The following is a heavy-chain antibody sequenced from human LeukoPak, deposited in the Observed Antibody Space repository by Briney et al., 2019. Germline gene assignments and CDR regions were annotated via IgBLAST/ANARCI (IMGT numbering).Heavy chain of an antibody. Sequence: SETLSLTCTVSGGSISSGGYYWSWIRQHPGKGLEWIGYIYYSGSTYYNPSLKSRVTISVDTSKNQFSLKLSSVTAADTAVYYCARDYFTRYCSGGSCYFDAFDIWGQGTLVTVSS. J-gene: IGHJ3*02. CDR1: GGSISSGGYY. CDR3: ARDYFTRYCSGGSCYFDAFDI. CDR2: IYYSGST. V-gene: IGHV4-31*03. D-gene: IGHD2-15*01.